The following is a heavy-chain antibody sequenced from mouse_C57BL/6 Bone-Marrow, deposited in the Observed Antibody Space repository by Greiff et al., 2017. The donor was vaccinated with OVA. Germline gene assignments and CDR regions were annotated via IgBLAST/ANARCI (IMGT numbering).Heavy chain of an antibody. CDR3: ARRGYGSVYFDY. J-gene: IGHJ2*01. V-gene: IGHV1-59*01. CDR1: GYTFTSYW. Sequence: QVQLQQPGAELVRPGTSVKLSCKASGYTFTSYWMHWVKQRPGQGLEWIGVIDPSDSYTNYNQKFKGKAQLTVDTSSSTAYMQLSSLTSEDSAVYYCARRGYGSVYFDYWGQGTTLTVSS. CDR2: IDPSDSYT. D-gene: IGHD1-1*01.